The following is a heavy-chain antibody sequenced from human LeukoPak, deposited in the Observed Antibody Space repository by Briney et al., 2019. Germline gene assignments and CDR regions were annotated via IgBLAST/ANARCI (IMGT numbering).Heavy chain of an antibody. Sequence: PSETLSLTCTVSGGSISNYYWSWIRQPPGKGLEWIGYIYTSGSTNYNPSLKSRVTISVDTSKNQFSLKLSSVTAADTAVYYCARSYGTAMAGGRHYYYYMDVWGKGTTVTVSS. D-gene: IGHD5-18*01. CDR1: GGSISNYY. CDR3: ARSYGTAMAGGRHYYYYMDV. CDR2: IYTSGST. V-gene: IGHV4-4*09. J-gene: IGHJ6*03.